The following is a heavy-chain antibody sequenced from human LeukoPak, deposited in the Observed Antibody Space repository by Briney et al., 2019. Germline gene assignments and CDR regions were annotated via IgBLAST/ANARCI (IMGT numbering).Heavy chain of an antibody. CDR2: ISWNSGSI. D-gene: IGHD3-10*01. CDR1: GFTFDDYA. Sequence: GRSLRLSRAASGFTFDDYAMHWVRQAPGKGLEWVSGISWNSGSIGYADSVKGRFTISRDNAKNSLYLQMNSLRAEDTALYYCAKAVSGSGVAASERQPFDYWGQGTLVTVSS. V-gene: IGHV3-9*01. J-gene: IGHJ4*02. CDR3: AKAVSGSGVAASERQPFDY.